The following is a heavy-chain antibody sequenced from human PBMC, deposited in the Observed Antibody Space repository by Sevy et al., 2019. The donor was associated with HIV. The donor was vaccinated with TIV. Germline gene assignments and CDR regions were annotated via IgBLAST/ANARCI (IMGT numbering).Heavy chain of an antibody. CDR1: GYSFTDYY. V-gene: IGHV1-2*02. D-gene: IGHD5-18*01. CDR3: ARARRVTTVYYYYGIDV. Sequence: ASVKVSCKASGYSFTDYYMDWVRQAPGQGLEWMAWINPKNDVTNYAQKFQGRVTMTRDTSTSTAYMELTRLRSDDTAVYYCARARRVTTVYYYYGIDVWGQGTTVTVSS. J-gene: IGHJ6*02. CDR2: INPKNDVT.